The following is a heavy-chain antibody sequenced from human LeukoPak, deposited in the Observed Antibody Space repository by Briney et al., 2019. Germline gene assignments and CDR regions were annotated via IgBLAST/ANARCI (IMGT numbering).Heavy chain of an antibody. CDR1: GGSLSSSSYY. CDR3: AREMRGDIVVVVAATWFDP. V-gene: IGHV4-39*07. J-gene: IGHJ5*02. CDR2: IYYSGST. D-gene: IGHD2-15*01. Sequence: SETLSLTCTVSGGSLSSSSYYWGWIRQPPGKGLEWIGSIYYSGSTYYNPSLKSRVTISVDTSKNQFSPKLSSVTAADTAVYYCAREMRGDIVVVVAATWFDPWGQGTLVTVSS.